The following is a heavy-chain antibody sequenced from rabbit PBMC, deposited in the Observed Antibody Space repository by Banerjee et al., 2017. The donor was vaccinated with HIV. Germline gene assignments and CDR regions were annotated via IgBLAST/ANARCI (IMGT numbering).Heavy chain of an antibody. Sequence: QEQLVESGGGLVTPGASLTLTCTASGFTISSSYWICWVRQAPGKGLEWIACIDTDSSGTTYYANWAKGRFTISKTSSTTVTLQMTSLTAADTATYFCARSSAGNGGYAGNLWGPGTLVTVS. V-gene: IGHV1S45*01. J-gene: IGHJ4*01. CDR1: GFTISSSYW. CDR2: IDTDSSGTT. CDR3: ARSSAGNGGYAGNL. D-gene: IGHD4-2*01.